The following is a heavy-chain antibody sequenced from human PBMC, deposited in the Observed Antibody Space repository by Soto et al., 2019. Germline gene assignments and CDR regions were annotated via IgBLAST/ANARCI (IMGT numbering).Heavy chain of an antibody. CDR3: AQMDFDLYGMDV. CDR2: IYWDDAK. V-gene: IGHV2-5*02. J-gene: IGHJ6*02. D-gene: IGHD3-9*01. Sequence: QITLTESGPTLVKPTQTLTLTCTFSGISLTNSGVGVSWIRQPPGKALEWLAVIYWDDAKHFSPSQKSRLTITKDTSKNQVVLTMTNMDSVDTATYFCAQMDFDLYGMDVWGQGITVIVSS. CDR1: GISLTNSGVG.